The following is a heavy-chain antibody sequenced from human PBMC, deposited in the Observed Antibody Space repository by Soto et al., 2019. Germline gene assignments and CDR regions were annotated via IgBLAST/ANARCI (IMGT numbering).Heavy chain of an antibody. V-gene: IGHV3-23*01. CDR3: AKDLDDYSSAIDF. J-gene: IGHJ4*02. CDR2: ISGSGGSGRG. D-gene: IGHD4-4*01. CDR1: GFSFRKYA. Sequence: GGSLRLSCVGSGFSFRKYAMNWVRQAPGKGLEWVSGISGSGGSGRGFYADPVKGRFTISRDNSKNTLYLEMNSLRAEDTAVYCCAKDLDDYSSAIDFWGQGTLVTVSS.